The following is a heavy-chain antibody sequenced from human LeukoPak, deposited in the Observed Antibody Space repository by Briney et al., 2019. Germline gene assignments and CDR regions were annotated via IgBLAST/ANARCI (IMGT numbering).Heavy chain of an antibody. D-gene: IGHD4-17*01. V-gene: IGHV3-23*05. J-gene: IGHJ5*02. Sequence: GGSLRLSCTASGFIFRDYVMSWVRQAPGKGPEWVAAIWRTGDWTHYVDSVKGRFTISRDNSKNTLYLQMNRLRVADTAIYYCAKTRHDYGDYAFDPWGKGTRVTVSS. CDR3: AKTRHDYGDYAFDP. CDR1: GFIFRDYV. CDR2: IWRTGDWT.